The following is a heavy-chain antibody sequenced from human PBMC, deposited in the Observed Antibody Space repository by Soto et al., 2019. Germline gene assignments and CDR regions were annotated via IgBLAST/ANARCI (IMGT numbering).Heavy chain of an antibody. CDR2: ISSSGSTI. CDR1: GFTFSDYY. CDR3: ARESSGGLLHYTTVTTSGYFDY. V-gene: IGHV3-11*01. D-gene: IGHD4-17*01. Sequence: GGSLRLSCAASGFTFSDYYMSWIRQAPGKGLEWVSYISSSGSTIYYADSVKGRFTISRDNAKNSLYLQMNSLRAEDTAVYYCARESSGGLLHYTTVTTSGYFDYWGQGTLVTVSS. J-gene: IGHJ4*02.